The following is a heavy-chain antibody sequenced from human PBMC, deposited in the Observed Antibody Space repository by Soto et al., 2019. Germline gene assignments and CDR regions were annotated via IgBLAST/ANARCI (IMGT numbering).Heavy chain of an antibody. J-gene: IGHJ6*02. CDR1: GYTFTSYD. CDR3: ARGGGYDFYGVSEGMDV. V-gene: IGHV1-8*01. CDR2: MNPNSGNT. Sequence: QVQLVQSGAEVKKPGASVKVSCKASGYTFTSYDINWVRQATGQGLERMGWMNPNSGNTGYAQKFQGRVTMTRNTSISTAYMELSSLRSDDTAVYYCARGGGYDFYGVSEGMDVCGQGTTVTVSS. D-gene: IGHD3-3*01.